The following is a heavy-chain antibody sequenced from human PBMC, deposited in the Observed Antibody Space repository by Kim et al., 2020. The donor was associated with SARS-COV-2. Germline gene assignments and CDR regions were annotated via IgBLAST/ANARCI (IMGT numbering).Heavy chain of an antibody. D-gene: IGHD6-19*01. CDR1: GYTFTSYA. V-gene: IGHV1-3*01. Sequence: ASVKVSCKASGYTFTSYAMHWVRQAPGQRLEWMGWINAGNGNTKYSQKFQGRVTITRDTSASTAYMELSSLRSEDTAVYYCARDESSSGWYHLQPHRGMGYYGMDVWGQGTTVTVSS. CDR3: ARDESSSGWYHLQPHRGMGYYGMDV. J-gene: IGHJ6*02. CDR2: INAGNGNT.